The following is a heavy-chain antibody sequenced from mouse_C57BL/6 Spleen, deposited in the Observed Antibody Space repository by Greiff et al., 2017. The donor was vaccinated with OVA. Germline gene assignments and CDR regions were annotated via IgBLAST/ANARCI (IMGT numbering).Heavy chain of an antibody. CDR3: ARWLPLDYAMDY. CDR2: INPNNGGT. CDR1: GYTFTDYN. Sequence: VQLKESGPELVKPGASVKIPCKASGYTFTDYNMDWVKQSHGKSLEWIGDINPNNGGTIYNQKFKGKATLTVDKSSSTAYMELRSLTSEDTAVYYCARWLPLDYAMDYWGQGTSVTVSS. V-gene: IGHV1-18*01. D-gene: IGHD2-2*01. J-gene: IGHJ4*01.